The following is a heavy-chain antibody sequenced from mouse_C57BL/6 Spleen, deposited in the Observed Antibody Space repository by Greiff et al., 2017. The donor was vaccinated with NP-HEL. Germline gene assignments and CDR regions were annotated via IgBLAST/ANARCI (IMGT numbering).Heavy chain of an antibody. CDR3: SSHYGSSYEGFAD. CDR1: GYTFTDYN. J-gene: IGHJ3*01. CDR2: INPNNGGT. Sequence: EVQLQESGPELVKPGASVKMSCKASGYTFTDYNMHWVKQSPGKSLEWIGYINPNNGGTSYNQKFKGKATLTVNKSSSTAYMELRSLTSEDSAVDDCSSHYGSSYEGFADWGQGTLVTVSA. V-gene: IGHV1-22*01. D-gene: IGHD1-1*01.